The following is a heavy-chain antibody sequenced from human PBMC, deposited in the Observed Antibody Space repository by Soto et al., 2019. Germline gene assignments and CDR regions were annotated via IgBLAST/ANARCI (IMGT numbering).Heavy chain of an antibody. CDR3: ARGYWLDT. CDR1: GGSIFSDD. V-gene: IGHV4-59*01. CDR2: ISRSGSS. J-gene: IGHJ5*02. Sequence: SETLSLTCTVSGGSIFSDDWTWIRQPPGKGLEWIGYISRSGSSSFAPSLKGRVTFSTDTSKNQVSLKMTYVTVADTAVYYCARGYWLDTWGPGTLVTLSA.